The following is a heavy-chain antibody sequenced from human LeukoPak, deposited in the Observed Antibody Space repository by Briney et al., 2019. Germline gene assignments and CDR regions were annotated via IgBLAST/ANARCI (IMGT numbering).Heavy chain of an antibody. V-gene: IGHV3-30-3*01. CDR2: ISPEGYMK. J-gene: IGHJ4*02. D-gene: IGHD3-16*01. CDR3: ARGNLYTAATIEDY. CDR1: GFDFSRYV. Sequence: GGSLRLSCAASGFDFSRYVIHWVRQGPGKGLEWAAVISPEGYMKDYADSVKGRFTVSRDNSKNTVYLQMNSLSAEDTSRYYCARGNLYTAATIEDYWGQGTLVTVSS.